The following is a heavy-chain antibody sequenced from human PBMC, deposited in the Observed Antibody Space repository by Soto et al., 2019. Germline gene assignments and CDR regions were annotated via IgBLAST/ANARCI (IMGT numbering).Heavy chain of an antibody. Sequence: QVQLVQSGAEVKKPGSSVKVSCKASGGTFSSYAISWVRQAPGQGLEWMGGIIPIFGTANYAQKFQGRVTITADESTSTAYKELSSLRSEDTAVYYCARVYVPWDRTNWGGMDVWGQGTTVTVSS. J-gene: IGHJ6*02. CDR3: ARVYVPWDRTNWGGMDV. CDR1: GGTFSSYA. D-gene: IGHD7-27*01. V-gene: IGHV1-69*12. CDR2: IIPIFGTA.